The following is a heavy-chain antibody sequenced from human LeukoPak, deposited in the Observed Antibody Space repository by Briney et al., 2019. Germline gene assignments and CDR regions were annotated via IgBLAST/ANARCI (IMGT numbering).Heavy chain of an antibody. D-gene: IGHD6-6*01. CDR3: ARGLVEYSSSEGYY. Sequence: SETLSPTCTVSGGSISSYYWSWIRQPPGKGLEWIGYIYYSGSTNYNPSLKSRVTISVDTSKNQFSLKLSSVTAADTAVYYCARGLVEYSSSEGYYWGQGTLVTVSS. CDR1: GGSISSYY. J-gene: IGHJ4*02. V-gene: IGHV4-59*12. CDR2: IYYSGST.